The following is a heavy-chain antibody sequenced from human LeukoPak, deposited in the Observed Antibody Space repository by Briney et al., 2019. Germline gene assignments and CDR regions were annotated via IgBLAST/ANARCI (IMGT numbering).Heavy chain of an antibody. CDR2: IYYSGST. J-gene: IGHJ6*02. CDR1: GGSISSYY. D-gene: IGHD2-15*01. V-gene: IGHV4-59*01. CDR3: ARVGGGYCSGGSCPRLNYYYGMDV. Sequence: SETLSLTCTVSGGSISSYYWSWIRQPPGKGLEWIGYIYYSGSTNYNPSLKRRVTISVDTSKNQFSLKLSSVTAADTAVYYCARVGGGYCSGGSCPRLNYYYGMDVWGQGTTVTVSS.